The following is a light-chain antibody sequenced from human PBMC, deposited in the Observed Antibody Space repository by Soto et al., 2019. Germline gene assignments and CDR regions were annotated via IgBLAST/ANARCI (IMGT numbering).Light chain of an antibody. CDR1: YSDVGTYNY. CDR3: CSYAGGYTYL. V-gene: IGLV2-11*01. J-gene: IGLJ1*01. CDR2: DVA. Sequence: QSVLTQPRSVSGSPGQSVTISCTGSYSDVGTYNYVSWYQRHPGRPPKLMIYDVARWPSGVPDRFSGSKSGNTASLTISGLQAEDEADYFCCSYAGGYTYLFGTGTKVTVL.